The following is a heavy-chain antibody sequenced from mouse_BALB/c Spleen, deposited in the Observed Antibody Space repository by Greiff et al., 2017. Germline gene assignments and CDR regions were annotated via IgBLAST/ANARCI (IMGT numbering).Heavy chain of an antibody. J-gene: IGHJ2*01. CDR2: ISSGGSYT. CDR1: GFTFSSYG. Sequence: DVKLVESGGDLVKPGGSLKLSCAASGFTFSSYGMSWVRQTPDKRLEWVATISSGGSYTYYPDSVKGRFTISRDNAKNTLYLQMSSLKSEDTAMYYCARHPKTLLLRRYFDYWGQGTTLTVSS. CDR3: ARHPKTLLLRRYFDY. V-gene: IGHV5-6*02. D-gene: IGHD1-1*01.